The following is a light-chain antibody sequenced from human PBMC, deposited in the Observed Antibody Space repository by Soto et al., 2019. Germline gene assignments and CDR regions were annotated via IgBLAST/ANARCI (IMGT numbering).Light chain of an antibody. CDR3: QQYNSYSWT. CDR1: QSVSSSY. V-gene: IGKV3-20*01. Sequence: EIALTYSQATLSLSPGERATLSCRASQSVSSSYLAWYQQKPGQAPRLLIYGASSRATGIPDRFSGSGSGTDFTLTISRLEPDDFATYYCQQYNSYSWTFGQGTKVDIK. J-gene: IGKJ1*01. CDR2: GAS.